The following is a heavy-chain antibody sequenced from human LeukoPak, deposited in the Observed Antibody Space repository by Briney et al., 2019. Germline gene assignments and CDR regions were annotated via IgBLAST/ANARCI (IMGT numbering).Heavy chain of an antibody. V-gene: IGHV3-21*01. J-gene: IGHJ4*02. CDR2: ISSSSSYI. Sequence: GGSLRLSCAASGFTFSSYSMNWVRQAPGKGLEWVSSISSSSSYIYYADSVKGRFTISRDNAKSSLYLQMNSLRAEDTAVYYCARDALGGGYYDILTGYYSGAYFDYWGQGTLVTVSS. CDR3: ARDALGGGYYDILTGYYSGAYFDY. CDR1: GFTFSSYS. D-gene: IGHD3-9*01.